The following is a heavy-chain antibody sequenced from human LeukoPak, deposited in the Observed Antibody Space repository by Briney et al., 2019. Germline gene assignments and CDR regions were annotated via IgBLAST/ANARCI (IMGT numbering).Heavy chain of an antibody. V-gene: IGHV1-18*01. J-gene: IGHJ5*02. D-gene: IGHD1-14*01. CDR2: ISAYNGNT. Sequence: GASVKVSCKASGYTFTSYGISWVRQAPGRGLEWMGWISAYNGNTNYAQKLQGRVTMTTDTSTSTAYMELRSLRSDDTAVYYCARDRRGAALNWFDPWGQGTLVTVSS. CDR1: GYTFTSYG. CDR3: ARDRRGAALNWFDP.